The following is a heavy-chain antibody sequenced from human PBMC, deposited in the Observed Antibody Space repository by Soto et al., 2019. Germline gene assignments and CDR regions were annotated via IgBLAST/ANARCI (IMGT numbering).Heavy chain of an antibody. CDR1: GYTLTELS. Sequence: GASVKVSCKVSGYTLTELSMHWVRQAPGKGLEWMGGFDPEDGETIYAQKFQGRVTMTEDTSTDTAYMELSSLRSEDTAVYYCATANPQLSSGWPLFDYWGQGTLVTVSS. CDR2: FDPEDGET. J-gene: IGHJ4*02. V-gene: IGHV1-24*01. CDR3: ATANPQLSSGWPLFDY. D-gene: IGHD6-19*01.